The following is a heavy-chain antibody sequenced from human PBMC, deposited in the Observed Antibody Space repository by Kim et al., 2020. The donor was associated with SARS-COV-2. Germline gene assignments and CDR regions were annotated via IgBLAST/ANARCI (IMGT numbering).Heavy chain of an antibody. V-gene: IGHV5-51*01. CDR3: ARRGTTVTPGWAFDI. CDR1: GYSFTSYW. Sequence: GESLKISCKGSGYSFTSYWIGWVRQMPGKGLEWMGIIYPGDSDTRYSPSFQGQVTISADKSISTAYLQWSSLKASDTAMYYCARRGTTVTPGWAFDIWGQGTMVTVSS. CDR2: IYPGDSDT. J-gene: IGHJ3*02. D-gene: IGHD4-17*01.